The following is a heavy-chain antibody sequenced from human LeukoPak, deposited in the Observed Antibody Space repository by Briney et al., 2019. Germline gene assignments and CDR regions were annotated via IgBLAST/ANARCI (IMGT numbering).Heavy chain of an antibody. J-gene: IGHJ4*02. CDR3: VKDLGEMAGWFSYYFEY. CDR1: GFTFSSYA. V-gene: IGHV3-23*01. CDR2: ISDSGGTT. D-gene: IGHD5-24*01. Sequence: GGALRLSCAASGFTFSSYAMSWVRQAPGKGLEWVSGISDSGGTTYYADSVKGRFTISRDNSKNTLYLQMNNLRAEDTAVYYCVKDLGEMAGWFSYYFEYWGQGTLVTVSS.